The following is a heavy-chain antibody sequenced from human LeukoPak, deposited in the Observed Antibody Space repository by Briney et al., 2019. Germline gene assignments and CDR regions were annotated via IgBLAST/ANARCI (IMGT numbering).Heavy chain of an antibody. V-gene: IGHV4-38-2*02. Sequence: SETLSLTCTVSGYSISSGYYWGWIRPPPGKGLEWIGSIYHSGSTYYNPSLKSRVTISVDTSKNQFSLKLSSVTAADTAVYYCASCTSCYYYYMDVWGKGTTVTVSS. D-gene: IGHD2-2*01. J-gene: IGHJ6*03. CDR3: ASCTSCYYYYMDV. CDR2: IYHSGST. CDR1: GYSISSGYY.